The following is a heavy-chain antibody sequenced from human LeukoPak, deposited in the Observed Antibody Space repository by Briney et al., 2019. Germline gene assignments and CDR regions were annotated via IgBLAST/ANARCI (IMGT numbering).Heavy chain of an antibody. Sequence: SETLSLTCTVSGGSISSQYWSWIRQPAGKGLEWIGRIYASGSTNYNPSLKSRVTMSVDTSKNQFSLKLSSVTAADTAVYYCASGGYYYGSGSPYYFDYWGQGTLVTVSS. CDR3: ASGGYYYGSGSPYYFDY. D-gene: IGHD3-10*01. CDR2: IYASGST. J-gene: IGHJ4*02. V-gene: IGHV4-4*07. CDR1: GGSISSQY.